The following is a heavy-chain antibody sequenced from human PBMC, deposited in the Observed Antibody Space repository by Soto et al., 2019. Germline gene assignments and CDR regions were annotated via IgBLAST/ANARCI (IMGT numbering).Heavy chain of an antibody. D-gene: IGHD6-19*01. V-gene: IGHV4-59*08. Sequence: QVQLQESGPGLVKPSETLSLTCTVSGGSISSYYWSWIRQPPGKGLEWIGYIFYSGSTNYNPSLKMRVTISVDTSKNQFSLKLSSVTAADTAVYYCARRYSSGFDYWGQGTLVTVSS. CDR3: ARRYSSGFDY. CDR2: IFYSGST. J-gene: IGHJ4*02. CDR1: GGSISSYY.